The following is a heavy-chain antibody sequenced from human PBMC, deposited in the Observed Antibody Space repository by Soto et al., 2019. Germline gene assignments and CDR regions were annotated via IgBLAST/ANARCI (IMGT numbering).Heavy chain of an antibody. J-gene: IGHJ3*02. CDR3: ASGASSGSYYSDDAFDI. CDR1: GYTFTSYA. D-gene: IGHD1-26*01. CDR2: INAGNGNT. Sequence: QVQLVQSGAEVKKPGASVKVSCKASGYTFTSYAMHWVRQAPGQRLEWMGWINAGNGNTKYSQKFQGRVTITRDTSASTAYMELSSLRSEDTAVYYCASGASSGSYYSDDAFDIWGQGTMVTVSS. V-gene: IGHV1-3*01.